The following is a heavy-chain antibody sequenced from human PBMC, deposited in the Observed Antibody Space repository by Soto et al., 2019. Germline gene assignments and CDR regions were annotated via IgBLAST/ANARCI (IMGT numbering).Heavy chain of an antibody. CDR1: GYTCTSYY. CDR2: INPSGGYT. Sequence: ASVKVSCKASGYTCTSYYMNWVRQAPGQGLEWLGIINPSGGYTTYAQKLQGRVTMTTDTSTSTAYMELRSLRSDDTAVYYCARASGSSYWFDPWGQGTLVTVSS. J-gene: IGHJ5*02. CDR3: ARASGSSYWFDP. D-gene: IGHD1-26*01. V-gene: IGHV1-46*01.